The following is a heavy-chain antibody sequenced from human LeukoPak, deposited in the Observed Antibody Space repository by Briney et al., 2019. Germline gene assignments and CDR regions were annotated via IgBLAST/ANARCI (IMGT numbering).Heavy chain of an antibody. D-gene: IGHD4-23*01. J-gene: IGHJ4*02. CDR2: ISNDGDKK. Sequence: PGGSLRLTCAVSGFSFRAYHMRWVRQAPGKGLDWVAVISNDGDKKYYADSVKGRVTISRDNSKNTLYLDLNSLRIEDTSVFYCARSAGGGKQIHSWGQGTLVTVSS. CDR3: ARSAGGGKQIHS. V-gene: IGHV3-30*03. CDR1: GFSFRAYH.